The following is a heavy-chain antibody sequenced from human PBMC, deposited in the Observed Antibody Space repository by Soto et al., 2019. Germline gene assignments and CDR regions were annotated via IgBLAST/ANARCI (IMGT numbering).Heavy chain of an antibody. D-gene: IGHD2-15*01. V-gene: IGHV4-34*01. CDR3: ARGSRMRIPAASGRDYYYQCLDV. Sequence: QVQLQQWGAGLLKPSETLSLNCAVYGGSFSGYYWSWIRQPPGQGLEWIGEINHRGSINYNPSLKSRVTMSVAKSKNQFSRKLNAVTAADTAVFYCARGSRMRIPAASGRDYYYQCLDVWGQGTVVTVSS. CDR2: INHRGSI. J-gene: IGHJ6*02. CDR1: GGSFSGYY.